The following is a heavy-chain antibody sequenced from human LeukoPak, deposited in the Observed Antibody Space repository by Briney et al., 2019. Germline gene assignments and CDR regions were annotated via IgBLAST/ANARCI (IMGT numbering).Heavy chain of an antibody. J-gene: IGHJ6*02. Sequence: PSETLSLTRTVSGGSISSYYWSWIRQPPGKGLEWIGYIYYSGSTNYNPSLKSRVPISVDTSKNQFSLKLSSVTAADTAVYYCARFVVPAASYYYYGMDVWGQGTTVTVSS. V-gene: IGHV4-59*01. CDR3: ARFVVPAASYYYYGMDV. CDR2: IYYSGST. D-gene: IGHD2-2*01. CDR1: GGSISSYY.